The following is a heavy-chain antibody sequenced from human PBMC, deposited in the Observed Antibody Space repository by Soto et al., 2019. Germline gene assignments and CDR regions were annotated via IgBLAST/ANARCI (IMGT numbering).Heavy chain of an antibody. V-gene: IGHV3-33*01. D-gene: IGHD1-20*01. CDR2: IWYDGSNK. CDR3: ARVYTRMWWFDP. J-gene: IGHJ5*02. Sequence: QVQLVESGGGVVQPGRSLRLSCAASGFTFSSYGMHWVRQAPGKGLEWVAVIWYDGSNKYYADSVKGRFTISRDNSKNPLYLQMNSLRAEDTAVYYCARVYTRMWWFDPWGQGTLVTVSS. CDR1: GFTFSSYG.